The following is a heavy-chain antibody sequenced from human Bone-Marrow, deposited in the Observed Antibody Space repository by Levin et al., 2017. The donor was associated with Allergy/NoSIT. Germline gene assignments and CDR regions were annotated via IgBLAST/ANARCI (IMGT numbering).Heavy chain of an antibody. J-gene: IGHJ4*02. CDR3: ARHAGQLVHIDK. D-gene: IGHD6-13*01. CDR1: GVSVNSPPHS. Sequence: SQTLSLTCSISGVSVNSPPHSWSWIRQPPGKGLEWIGSFYYRGNTYYSPSLKGRVTISVDTSKNHFSLNVSSVTAADTAVYYCARHAGQLVHIDKWGQGTLVTVSS. CDR2: FYYRGNT. V-gene: IGHV4-39*01.